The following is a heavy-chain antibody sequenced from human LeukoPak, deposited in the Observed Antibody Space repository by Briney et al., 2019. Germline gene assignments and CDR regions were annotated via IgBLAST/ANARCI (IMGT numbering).Heavy chain of an antibody. J-gene: IGHJ6*03. CDR3: ARTRDLDSYYMDV. CDR2: ISSSGSTI. Sequence: GGSLRLSCAASGFTFSSYEMNWVRQAPGKGLEWVSYISSSGSTIYYADSVKGRFTISRDNAKNSLYLQMHSLRAEDTAVYYCARTRDLDSYYMDVWGRGTTVTISS. V-gene: IGHV3-48*03. D-gene: IGHD3/OR15-3a*01. CDR1: GFTFSSYE.